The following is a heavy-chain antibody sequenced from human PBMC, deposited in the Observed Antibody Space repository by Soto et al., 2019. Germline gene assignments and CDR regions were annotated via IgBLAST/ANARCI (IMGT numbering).Heavy chain of an antibody. CDR3: AKVGYAGSGNHIEYYFDY. V-gene: IGHV3-30*18. CDR1: GFTFSSYG. D-gene: IGHD2-8*01. J-gene: IGHJ4*02. CDR2: ISYDGSNK. Sequence: GGSLRLSCAASGFTFSSYGMHWVRQAPGKGLEWVAVISYDGSNKYYADSVKGRFTISRDNSKNTLYLQMNSLRVEDTAVYYCAKVGYAGSGNHIEYYFDYWGQGTLVTVSS.